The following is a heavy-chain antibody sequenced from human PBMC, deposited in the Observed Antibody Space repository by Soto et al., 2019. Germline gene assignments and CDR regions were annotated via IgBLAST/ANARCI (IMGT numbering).Heavy chain of an antibody. V-gene: IGHV1-8*01. Sequence: ASVKVSCKASGYTFTSYDINWVRQATGQGLEWMGWMNPNSGNTGYAQKFQGRVTMTRNTSISTAYMELSSLRSEDTAVYYCARGLVDDYIWGSYRYTGCWFDPWGQGTLVTVSS. D-gene: IGHD3-16*02. CDR3: ARGLVDDYIWGSYRYTGCWFDP. J-gene: IGHJ5*02. CDR2: MNPNSGNT. CDR1: GYTFTSYD.